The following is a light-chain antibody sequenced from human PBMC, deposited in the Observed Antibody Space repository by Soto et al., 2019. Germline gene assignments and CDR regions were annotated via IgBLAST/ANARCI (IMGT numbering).Light chain of an antibody. Sequence: EIVLTQSPGTLSLSPGERATLSCRASQSVSSSYLAWYQQKPGQAPRHLIYGASSRAIGIPDRFSGSGSGTDFTLTISRLEPEDFAVYYCQQYGSSPWTFDQGTKVEIK. CDR1: QSVSSSY. CDR2: GAS. V-gene: IGKV3-20*01. J-gene: IGKJ1*01. CDR3: QQYGSSPWT.